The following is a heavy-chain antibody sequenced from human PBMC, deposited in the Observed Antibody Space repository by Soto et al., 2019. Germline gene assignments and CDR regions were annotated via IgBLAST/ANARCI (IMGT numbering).Heavy chain of an antibody. Sequence: VAVKVSCKASGYTFTSYGISWVRQAPGQGLEWMGWISAYNGNTNYAQKLQGRVTMTTDTSTSTAYMELRSLRSDDTAVYYCAREPEGGNSSDYWGQGTLVTVSS. CDR3: AREPEGGNSSDY. CDR1: GYTFTSYG. J-gene: IGHJ4*02. D-gene: IGHD2-21*02. CDR2: ISAYNGNT. V-gene: IGHV1-18*04.